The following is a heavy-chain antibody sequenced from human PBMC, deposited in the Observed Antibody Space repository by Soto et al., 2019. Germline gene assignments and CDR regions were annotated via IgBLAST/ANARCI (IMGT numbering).Heavy chain of an antibody. CDR1: GFTFSSYW. D-gene: IGHD3-22*01. Sequence: GGSLRLSCAASGFTFSSYWMHWVRQAPGKGLLWVSRINSDGRSTSYADSVKGRFTISRDNAKNTLYLQMNSLRAEDTAVYYCARDGYDYDSSGYYGFVDYWGQGTLVTVSS. J-gene: IGHJ4*02. CDR3: ARDGYDYDSSGYYGFVDY. V-gene: IGHV3-74*01. CDR2: INSDGRST.